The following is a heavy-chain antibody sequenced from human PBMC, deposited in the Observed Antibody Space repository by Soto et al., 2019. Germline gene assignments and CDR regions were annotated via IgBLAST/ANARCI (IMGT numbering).Heavy chain of an antibody. CDR1: GYTFTSHA. J-gene: IGHJ4*02. CDR2: INAGNGNT. Sequence: ASVKVSCKASGYTFTSHAMHWVRQAPGQRLEWMGWINAGNGNTKYSQKFQGRVTITRDTSASTAYMELSSLRSEDTAVYYCARGLEAAAGEKYYFDYWGQGTLVTVSS. D-gene: IGHD6-13*01. CDR3: ARGLEAAAGEKYYFDY. V-gene: IGHV1-3*01.